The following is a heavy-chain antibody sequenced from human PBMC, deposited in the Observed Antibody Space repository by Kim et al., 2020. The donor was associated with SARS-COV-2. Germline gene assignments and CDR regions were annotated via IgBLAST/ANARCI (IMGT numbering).Heavy chain of an antibody. CDR2: NT. J-gene: IGHJ4*02. V-gene: IGHV1-3*01. D-gene: IGHD3-10*01. CDR3: ARERFGGSFDY. Sequence: NTRNSQKVQGRVPITWDTSASTAYMDLTSLRFEDTAVYYCARERFGGSFDYWGQGTLVTVSS.